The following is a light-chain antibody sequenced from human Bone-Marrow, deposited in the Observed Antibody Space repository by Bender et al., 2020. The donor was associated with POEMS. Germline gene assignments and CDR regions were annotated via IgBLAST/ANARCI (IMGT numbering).Light chain of an antibody. CDR1: SSYVGGYYY. V-gene: IGLV2-14*01. CDR2: EIS. CDR3: SSYAGTNNKYV. J-gene: IGLJ1*01. Sequence: QSALTQPASVSGSPGQSITISCTGASSYVGGYYYVSWYQQHPGKAPKLIIYEISHRPSGVSDRFSVSKSGNTASLTVSGLQAEDEADYYCSSYAGTNNKYVFGTGTKVTVL.